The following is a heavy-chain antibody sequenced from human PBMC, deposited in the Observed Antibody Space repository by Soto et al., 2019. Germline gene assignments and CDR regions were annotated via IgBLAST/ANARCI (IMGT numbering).Heavy chain of an antibody. CDR3: ARSSSSGWYHDY. V-gene: IGHV4-39*01. J-gene: IGHJ4*02. CDR2: IYYSGST. CDR1: GGSISSSSYY. D-gene: IGHD6-19*01. Sequence: QLQLQESGPGLVKPSETLSLTCTVSGGSISSSSYYWGWIRQPPGKGLEWIGSIYYSGSTYYNPSLKRRVTISVDTSKNQFSLKLSSVTAADTAVYYCARSSSSGWYHDYWGQGTLVTVSS.